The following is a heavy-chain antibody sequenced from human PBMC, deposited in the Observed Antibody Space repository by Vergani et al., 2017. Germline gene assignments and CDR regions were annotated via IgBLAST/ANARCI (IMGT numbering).Heavy chain of an antibody. V-gene: IGHV3-33*08. CDR1: GFTFSNYA. CDR3: ARGPGYYYVGYFQH. D-gene: IGHD3-10*02. Sequence: VHLLESGGGLVQSGGSLRLSCSASGFTFSNYAVSWVRQAPGRGLAWVAVIWYDGSNKYYADSVKGRFTISRDNSKNTLYLQMNSLRAEDTAVYYCARGPGYYYVGYFQHWGQGTLVTVSS. J-gene: IGHJ1*01. CDR2: IWYDGSNK.